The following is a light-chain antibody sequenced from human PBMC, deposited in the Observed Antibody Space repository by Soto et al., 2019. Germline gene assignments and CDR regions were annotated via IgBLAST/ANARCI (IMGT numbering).Light chain of an antibody. V-gene: IGLV1-51*01. J-gene: IGLJ1*01. CDR3: GSWDSSLRAYV. CDR1: RSNIGGNS. Sequence: QSVMTQPPSVSAAPGQRFTISCSGNRSNIGGNSVSWYQQLPGTAPKLLIYDDDKRPSGIPDRFSGSKSGTSATLGITGFQTGDEADYYCGSWDSSLRAYVFGTGTKLTFL. CDR2: DDD.